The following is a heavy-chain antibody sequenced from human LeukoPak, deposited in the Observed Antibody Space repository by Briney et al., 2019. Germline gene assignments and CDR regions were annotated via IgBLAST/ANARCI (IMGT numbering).Heavy chain of an antibody. J-gene: IGHJ4*02. CDR2: INSDGSST. CDR3: PRAHTAKAPSPFQH. V-gene: IGHV3-74*01. D-gene: IGHD2-2*02. CDR1: GFTFSGYW. Sequence: PGGTLRLSCAASGFTFSGYWMHWVRQAPGKGLVWVSRINSDGSSTSYADSVKGRSNLPRDNHNNTPYLQKTNLRAQHTPVYYCPRAHTAKAPSPFQHWGEEPLVTVSS.